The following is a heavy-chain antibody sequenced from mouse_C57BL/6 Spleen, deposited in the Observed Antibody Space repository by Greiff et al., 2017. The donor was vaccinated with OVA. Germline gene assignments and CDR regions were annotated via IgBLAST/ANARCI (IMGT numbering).Heavy chain of an antibody. CDR3: ARGGIDY. V-gene: IGHV1-69*01. CDR2: IDPSDSYT. J-gene: IGHJ2*01. CDR1: GYTFTSYW. Sequence: QVQLQQPGAELVMPGASVKLSCKASGYTFTSYWMHWVKQRPGQGLEWIGEIDPSDSYTNYNQKFKGKSTLTVDKSSSTAYMQLRSLTSEDSAVYYCARGGIDYWGQGTTLTVSS.